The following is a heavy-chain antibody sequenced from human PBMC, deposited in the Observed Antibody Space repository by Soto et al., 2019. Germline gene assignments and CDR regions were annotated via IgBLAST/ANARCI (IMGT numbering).Heavy chain of an antibody. CDR2: MTPNSGDT. V-gene: IGHV1-8*01. D-gene: IGHD2-21*02. CDR1: GYTFSNDD. CDR3: ARGGKSGGFYYFDY. Sequence: GASVKVSCKASGYTFSNDDINWVRQAPGQGLEWMGWMTPNSGDTDHAQKFQGRLTLTRDTSISTAYMELSSLRSEDTAVYYCARGGKSGGFYYFDYWGQGALVTVSS. J-gene: IGHJ4*02.